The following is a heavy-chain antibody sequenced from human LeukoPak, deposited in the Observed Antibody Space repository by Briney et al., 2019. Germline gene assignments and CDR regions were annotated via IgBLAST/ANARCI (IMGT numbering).Heavy chain of an antibody. CDR2: INHSGST. J-gene: IGHJ4*02. CDR3: ARWAHHDY. V-gene: IGHV4-34*01. CDR1: GGSFSGYC. Sequence: PSESLSLTCAVYGGSFSGYCWSWSRQPQGKGLEWIGEINHSGSTNYNPSLKSRVTISVDTSKNQFSLKLSSVTAADTAVYYCARWAHHDYWGQGTLVTVSS.